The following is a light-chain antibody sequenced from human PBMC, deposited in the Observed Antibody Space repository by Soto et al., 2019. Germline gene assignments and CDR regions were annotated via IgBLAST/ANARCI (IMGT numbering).Light chain of an antibody. V-gene: IGLV2-8*01. Sequence: QSALTQPPSASGSPGQSVTISCTGTSSDVGGYNYVSWYQQHPGKAPKLMIYEVSKRPSGVSNRFSGSKSGNTASLSFSWLQAEDEDDYYCSSYAGSNKLVFGTGTKVTVL. CDR3: SSYAGSNKLV. CDR2: EVS. J-gene: IGLJ1*01. CDR1: SSDVGGYNY.